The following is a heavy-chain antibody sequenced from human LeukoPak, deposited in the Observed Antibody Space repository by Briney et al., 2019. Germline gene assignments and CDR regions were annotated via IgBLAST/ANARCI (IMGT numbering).Heavy chain of an antibody. D-gene: IGHD3-10*01. V-gene: IGHV1-2*06. Sequence: RFNPNIGATIYARKFQGRVTMTRDTSISTAYMELSRLTSDDTAVYYCTRGQRGGLIIPFDYWGQGTLVTVSS. J-gene: IGHJ4*02. CDR3: TRGQRGGLIIPFDY. CDR2: FNPNIGAT.